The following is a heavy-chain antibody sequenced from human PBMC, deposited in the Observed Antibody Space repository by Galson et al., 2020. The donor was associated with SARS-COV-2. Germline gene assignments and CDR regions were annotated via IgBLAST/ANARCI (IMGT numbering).Heavy chain of an antibody. CDR1: GGSISSNSYY. D-gene: IGHD6-25*01. CDR2: INHSGRT. J-gene: IGHJ2*01. Sequence: SETLSLTCTVSGGSISSNSYYWGWIRQPPGKGLEWFGSINHSGRTNYNPSVKSRVTISVDTSNNQFSLKLSSVTAADTAVYYCASSWAADWYFDLWGRGTLVTVSS. CDR3: ASSWAADWYFDL. V-gene: IGHV4-39*07.